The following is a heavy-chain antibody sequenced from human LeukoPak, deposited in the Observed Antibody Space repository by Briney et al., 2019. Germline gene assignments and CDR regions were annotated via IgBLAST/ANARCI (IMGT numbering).Heavy chain of an antibody. J-gene: IGHJ4*02. CDR1: GFTFSTYA. CDR2: ISGSGANT. Sequence: PGGSLRLSCAASGFTFSTYAMSWVRQAPGKGLEWVSTISGSGANTNSADAVRGRFTISRDKSKNTLYLHMNSLRAEDTAVYYYAKERAGYTNPYYFDYWGQGILVTVSS. D-gene: IGHD3-16*02. CDR3: AKERAGYTNPYYFDY. V-gene: IGHV3-23*01.